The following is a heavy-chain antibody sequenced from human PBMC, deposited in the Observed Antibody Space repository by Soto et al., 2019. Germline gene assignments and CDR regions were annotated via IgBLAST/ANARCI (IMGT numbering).Heavy chain of an antibody. V-gene: IGHV2-5*02. D-gene: IGHD3-3*01. CDR1: GFSLTTSGVG. CDR2: IYWDDDK. J-gene: IGHJ4*02. Sequence: QITLNESGPTVVKPTETLTLTCTFSGFSLTTSGVGVGWVRQSPGKAPEWLAFIYWDDDKRYSTSLKSRLIITKDTSKNQVVLTMANVDPADKATYYCAHRVLRAVFGLVTTTAIYFDFWGQGTPVVVSS. CDR3: AHRVLRAVFGLVTTTAIYFDF.